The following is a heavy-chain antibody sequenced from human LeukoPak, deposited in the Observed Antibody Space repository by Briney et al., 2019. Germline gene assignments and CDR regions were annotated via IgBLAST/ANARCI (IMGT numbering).Heavy chain of an antibody. V-gene: IGHV3-7*03. CDR3: ANHLLN. D-gene: IGHD1-14*01. CDR1: GFPFSSYW. J-gene: IGHJ4*02. CDR2: IRHDGSET. Sequence: GGSLRLSCAASGFPFSSYWMSWVRQAPGKGLEWVANIRHDGSETYYVDSLRGRFTISRDNAKNLVYLQMSSLRAEDTAVYYCANHLLNWGQGTLVTVSS.